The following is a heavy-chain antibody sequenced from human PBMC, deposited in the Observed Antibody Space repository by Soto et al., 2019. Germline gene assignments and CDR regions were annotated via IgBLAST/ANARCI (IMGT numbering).Heavy chain of an antibody. CDR3: ARDGITMVRGVISY. CDR2: ISSSSSTI. V-gene: IGHV3-48*01. CDR1: GFTFSSYS. Sequence: EVPLVESGGGLVQPGGSLRLSCAASGFTFSSYSMNWVRQAPGKGLEWVSYISSSSSTIYYADSVKGRFTISRDNAKNSLYLQMNSLRAEDTAVYYCARDGITMVRGVISYWGQGTLVTVSS. J-gene: IGHJ4*02. D-gene: IGHD3-10*01.